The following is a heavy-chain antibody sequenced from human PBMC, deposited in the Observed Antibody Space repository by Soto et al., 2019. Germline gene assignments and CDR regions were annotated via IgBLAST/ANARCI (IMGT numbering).Heavy chain of an antibody. CDR3: ARHVAYEYCWGTHRRAGLDV. V-gene: IGHV1-18*01. D-gene: IGHD3-16*01. CDR2: ISAYNGNT. J-gene: IGHJ6*02. Sequence: GASVKVSCKASGYTFTSYGISWVRQAPGQGLEWMGWISAYNGNTNYAQKLQGRVTMTTDTSTSTAYMELRSLRSDDTAVYYCARHVAYEYCWGTHRRAGLDVWGQGITVSVS. CDR1: GYTFTSYG.